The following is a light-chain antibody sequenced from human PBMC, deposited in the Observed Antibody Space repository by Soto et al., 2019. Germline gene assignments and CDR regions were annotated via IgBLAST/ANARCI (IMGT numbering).Light chain of an antibody. CDR3: PSYDSSLNGRV. CDR2: GNS. J-gene: IGLJ1*01. V-gene: IGLV1-40*01. CDR1: SSNIGAGYD. Sequence: QSVLTQPPSVSGAPGQRVTISCTGSSSNIGAGYDVHWYQQLPGTAPKLLIYGNSNRPSGVPDRFSGSKSGTSASLAITGFQAEDEADYYCPSYDSSLNGRVFGTGTKLTVL.